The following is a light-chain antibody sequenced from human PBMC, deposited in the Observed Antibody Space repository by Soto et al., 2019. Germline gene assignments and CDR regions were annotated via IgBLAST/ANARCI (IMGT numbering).Light chain of an antibody. CDR3: QQRTNSPPWT. J-gene: IGKJ1*01. CDR2: GVS. Sequence: EIVLTLSPATLSLSPGEGASLSCRASQNISTYLAWYQQRPGQVPRLLIYGVSKRAPAIPPRFSGSGSGTDFTLSVSGLETEDFATYYCQQRTNSPPWTFGQGTKVDI. V-gene: IGKV3-11*01. CDR1: QNISTY.